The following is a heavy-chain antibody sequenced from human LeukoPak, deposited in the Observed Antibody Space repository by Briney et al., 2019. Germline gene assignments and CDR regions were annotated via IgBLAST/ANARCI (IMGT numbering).Heavy chain of an antibody. J-gene: IGHJ6*03. CDR1: GFTFSNYG. CDR2: IRYDGSNK. D-gene: IGHD2-15*01. CDR3: AKDWRRIVVVGPITRHGNYMDV. Sequence: PGGSLRLSCAAYGFTFSNYGMHWVRQAPGKGLEWVAFIRYDGSNKYFADSLKGRFTISRDNSKNTLYLQMNSLRPEDTAVYYCAKDWRRIVVVGPITRHGNYMDVWGKGTTVTISS. V-gene: IGHV3-30*02.